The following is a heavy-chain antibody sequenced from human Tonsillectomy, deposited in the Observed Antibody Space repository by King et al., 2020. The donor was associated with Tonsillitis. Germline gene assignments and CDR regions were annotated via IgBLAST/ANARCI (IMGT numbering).Heavy chain of an antibody. CDR2: IWYDGSNK. J-gene: IGHJ6*02. CDR3: ARDRLGYYDILTGYYNPGGMDV. Sequence: VQLVESGGGVVQPGRSLRLSCAASGFTFSSYGMHWVRQAPGKGLEWVAVIWYDGSNKYYADSVKGRFTISRDNSKNTLYLQMNSLRAEDTAVYYCARDRLGYYDILTGYYNPGGMDVWGQGTTVTVSS. D-gene: IGHD3-9*01. V-gene: IGHV3-33*01. CDR1: GFTFSSYG.